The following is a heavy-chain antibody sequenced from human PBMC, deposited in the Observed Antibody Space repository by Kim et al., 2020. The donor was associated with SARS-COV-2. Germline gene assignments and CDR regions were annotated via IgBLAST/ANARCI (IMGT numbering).Heavy chain of an antibody. J-gene: IGHJ4*02. CDR3: VKGVATILPYYFDY. Sequence: GGSLRLSCSASGFTFSSYAMHWVRQAPGKGLEYVSAISSNGGSTYYADSVKGRFTISRDNSKNTLYLQMSSLRAEDTAVYYCVKGVATILPYYFDYWGQGTLVTVSS. D-gene: IGHD5-12*01. V-gene: IGHV3-64D*06. CDR1: GFTFSSYA. CDR2: ISSNGGST.